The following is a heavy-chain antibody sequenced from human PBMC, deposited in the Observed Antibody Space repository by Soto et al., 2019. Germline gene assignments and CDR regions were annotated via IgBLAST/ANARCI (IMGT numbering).Heavy chain of an antibody. D-gene: IGHD3-9*01. CDR2: IYYSGST. Sequence: QVQLQESGPGLVKPSETLSLTCTVSGGSISSYYWSWIQQPPGKGLEWIGYIYYSGSTNYNPSLKSRVTISVDTSKNQFSLKLSSVTAADTAVYYCARDSRYYDILTGSMAYFDYWGQGTLVTVSS. V-gene: IGHV4-59*01. CDR1: GGSISSYY. CDR3: ARDSRYYDILTGSMAYFDY. J-gene: IGHJ4*02.